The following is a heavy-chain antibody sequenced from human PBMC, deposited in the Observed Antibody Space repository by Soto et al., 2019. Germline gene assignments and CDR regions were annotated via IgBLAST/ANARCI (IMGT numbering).Heavy chain of an antibody. CDR1: GYTFTGYG. V-gene: IGHV1-18*01. Sequence: QGQLVQSGTEVKKPGASVKVSCRASGYTFTGYGISWVRQAPGQGLEWMGWISTNTGNTKYAQKLKGRVTLTKDTSTNSVFMELRSLRSDDTAVYYCARGVVVVAAAMFRYFDLWGRGTLVTVSS. CDR2: ISTNTGNT. D-gene: IGHD2-2*01. J-gene: IGHJ2*01. CDR3: ARGVVVVAAAMFRYFDL.